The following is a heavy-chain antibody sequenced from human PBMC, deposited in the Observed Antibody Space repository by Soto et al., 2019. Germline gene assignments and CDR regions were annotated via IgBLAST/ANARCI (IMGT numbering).Heavy chain of an antibody. D-gene: IGHD6-19*01. J-gene: IGHJ4*02. V-gene: IGHV3-30*18. CDR3: AKGGQQWLVTSDFNY. Sequence: VQLVESGGGVVQPGRSLRLSCAASGFTFSDYAMHWVRQAPGKGLEWGAVVSHDGRNTHYADSVKGRVTISRDSAKNTVSLEMTSLRAEDTAVYYCAKGGQQWLVTSDFNYWGQGALVTVSS. CDR2: VSHDGRNT. CDR1: GFTFSDYA.